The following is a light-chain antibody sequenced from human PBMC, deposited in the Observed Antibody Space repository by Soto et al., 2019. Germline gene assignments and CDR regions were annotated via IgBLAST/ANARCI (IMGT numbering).Light chain of an antibody. V-gene: IGKV1-39*01. CDR2: AAS. CDR1: QSIRSY. J-gene: IGKJ4*01. Sequence: DIQMTQSPSSLSASVGHRVTITCRASQSIRSYLNWYQQKPGKAAKLLIYAASSLQSGVPSRFSGSGSGTDFTLTISSLQPEDVATYYCQQSYSTPLTFGGGTKVEIK. CDR3: QQSYSTPLT.